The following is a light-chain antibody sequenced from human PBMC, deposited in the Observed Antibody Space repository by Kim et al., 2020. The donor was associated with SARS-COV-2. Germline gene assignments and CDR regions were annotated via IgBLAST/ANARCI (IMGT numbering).Light chain of an antibody. CDR1: NIGSKS. J-gene: IGLJ3*02. CDR3: QVWDSSSDHWV. CDR2: YDS. V-gene: IGLV3-21*04. Sequence: SYELTQPPSVSVAPGKTARITCGGNNIGSKSVHWYQQKRGQAPVLVIYYDSDRPSGIPERFTGSNSGNTATLTISRVEAGDEADYYCQVWDSSSDHWVFGGGTKVTVL.